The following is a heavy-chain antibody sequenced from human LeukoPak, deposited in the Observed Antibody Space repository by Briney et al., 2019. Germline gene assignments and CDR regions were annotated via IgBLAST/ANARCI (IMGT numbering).Heavy chain of an antibody. Sequence: GGSLRLSCAASGFTVSSNYMSWVRQAPGKGLEWVSVIYSGGSTYYADSVKGRFTISRDNSKNTLYLQMNSLRAEGTAVYYCAHATDDILTGYYFDYWGQGTLVTVSS. J-gene: IGHJ4*02. D-gene: IGHD3-9*01. V-gene: IGHV3-53*01. CDR1: GFTVSSNY. CDR3: AHATDDILTGYYFDY. CDR2: IYSGGST.